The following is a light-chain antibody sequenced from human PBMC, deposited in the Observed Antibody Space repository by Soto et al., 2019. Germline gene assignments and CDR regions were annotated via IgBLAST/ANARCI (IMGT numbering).Light chain of an antibody. CDR2: GGS. CDR1: QSISSH. CDR3: QQSYTIPY. Sequence: DIQMTQSPSSLSASVGDRVTITCRSSQSISSHLNWYQQKPGKAPKLLIYGGSSLESGVPSRFSGSGSGTDFTLTISSLQPDDFATYYCQQSYTIPYIGQGTKLEIK. V-gene: IGKV1-39*01. J-gene: IGKJ2*01.